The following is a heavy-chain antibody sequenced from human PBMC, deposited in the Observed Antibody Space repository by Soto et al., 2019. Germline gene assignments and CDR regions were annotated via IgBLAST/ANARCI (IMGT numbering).Heavy chain of an antibody. CDR3: ARGGRDYYGMDV. CDR2: INHSRTT. D-gene: IGHD3-10*01. CDR1: GGSFSGYF. Sequence: QVQLQQWGAGLLKSSETLSLTCGVYGGSFSGYFWTWIRQSPGKGLEWIGEINHSRTTNYNPSLKSRVTISVDTSKKQFSLKVTSVTAADTAVYYCARGGRDYYGMDVWGQGTTVTVSS. V-gene: IGHV4-34*02. J-gene: IGHJ6*02.